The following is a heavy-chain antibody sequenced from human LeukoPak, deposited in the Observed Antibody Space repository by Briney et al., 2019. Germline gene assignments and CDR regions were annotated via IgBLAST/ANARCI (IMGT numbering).Heavy chain of an antibody. CDR2: TSTDGSTT. CDR1: GFTFNNYW. CDR3: TRTGYRHGMDV. V-gene: IGHV3-74*01. D-gene: IGHD3-16*02. J-gene: IGHJ6*02. Sequence: GGSLRLSCAASGFTFNNYWIHWVRQALEKGLVWVSSTSTDGSTTVYGDSVKGRFTISRDNGKNTLDLQLNSLRVEDTAVYFCTRTGYRHGMDVWGQGTTVTVSS.